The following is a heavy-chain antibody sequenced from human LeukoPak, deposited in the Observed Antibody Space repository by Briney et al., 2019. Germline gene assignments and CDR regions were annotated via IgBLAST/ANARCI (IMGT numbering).Heavy chain of an antibody. D-gene: IGHD4-23*01. CDR3: ARHLTYGGWNS. J-gene: IGHJ4*02. CDR1: GFTFSSYW. Sequence: GGSLRLSCAASGFTFSSYWMHWVRQAPGKGLMWVSRINSDGSRTTYADSVRGRFTISRDNAKSTLYLQMNSLRAKDTAVYYCARHLTYGGWNSWGQGTLVTVSS. V-gene: IGHV3-74*01. CDR2: INSDGSRT.